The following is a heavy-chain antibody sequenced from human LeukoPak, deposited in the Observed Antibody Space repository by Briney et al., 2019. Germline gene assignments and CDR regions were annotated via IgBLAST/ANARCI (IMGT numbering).Heavy chain of an antibody. CDR3: APFSAQVPAAIGY. CDR1: GFTFSRDV. V-gene: IGHV3-23*01. D-gene: IGHD2-2*01. CDR2: ISGSGDST. J-gene: IGHJ4*02. Sequence: PGGSLRLSCAASGFTFSRDVMNWVRQAPGKGLEWVSAISGSGDSTYYADSVKGRFTISRDNSKNLLYLQMNSLRVEDTAVYYCAPFSAQVPAAIGYWGQGTLVTVSS.